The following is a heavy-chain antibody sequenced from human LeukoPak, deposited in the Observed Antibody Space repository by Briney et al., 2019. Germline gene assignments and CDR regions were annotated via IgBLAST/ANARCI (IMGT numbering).Heavy chain of an antibody. Sequence: SETLSLTCAVYGGSFSGYYWSWIRQPPGKGLEWIGEINHSGSTNYNPSLKSRVTISVDTSKNQFSLSLSSVTAADTAVYYFARLAKAVASGDNWGQGTLVTVSS. CDR2: INHSGST. J-gene: IGHJ4*02. D-gene: IGHD6-19*01. V-gene: IGHV4-34*01. CDR1: GGSFSGYY. CDR3: ARLAKAVASGDN.